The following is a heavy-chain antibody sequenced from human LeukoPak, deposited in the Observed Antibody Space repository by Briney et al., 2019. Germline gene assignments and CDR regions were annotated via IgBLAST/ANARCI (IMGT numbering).Heavy chain of an antibody. CDR2: ISSSSSYI. D-gene: IGHD5-18*01. CDR1: GFTFSSYS. CDR3: AREDTRRVYYGMDV. Sequence: GGSLRLSCAASGFTFSSYSMNWVRQAPGKGLEWVSSISSSSSYIYYADSVKGRFTISRDNAKNSLYLQMNSLRAEDTAVYYCAREDTRRVYYGMDVWGQGTTVTVSS. V-gene: IGHV3-21*01. J-gene: IGHJ6*02.